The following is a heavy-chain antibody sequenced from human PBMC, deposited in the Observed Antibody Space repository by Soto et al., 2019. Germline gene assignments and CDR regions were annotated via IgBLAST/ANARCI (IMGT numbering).Heavy chain of an antibody. CDR3: ARAGAFWFGELSPGPDFDY. V-gene: IGHV3-33*01. CDR2: IWYDGSNK. Sequence: QVQLVESGGGVVQPGKSLRLSCAASGFTFSTYGMHWVRQAPGKGLEWVAVIWYDGSNKYYADSLKGRFTIARDNSNNTLSLQMNSLRVEDTAVYYCARAGAFWFGELSPGPDFDYWGQGTLVTVSS. CDR1: GFTFSTYG. D-gene: IGHD3-10*01. J-gene: IGHJ4*02.